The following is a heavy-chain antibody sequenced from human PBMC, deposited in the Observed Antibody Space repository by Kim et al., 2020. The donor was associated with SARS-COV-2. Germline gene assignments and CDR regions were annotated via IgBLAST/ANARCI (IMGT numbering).Heavy chain of an antibody. Sequence: GGSLRLSCAASGFTVSSNYMSWVRQAPGKGLEWVSVIYSGGSTYYADTVKGRCTISRDNSKNTLYLQMNSLRAEDTAVYYFASGSSLTNGCDYWGQGTLVTVSS. V-gene: IGHV3-66*01. CDR1: GFTVSSNY. J-gene: IGHJ4*02. D-gene: IGHD2-8*01. CDR3: ASGSSLTNGCDY. CDR2: IYSGGST.